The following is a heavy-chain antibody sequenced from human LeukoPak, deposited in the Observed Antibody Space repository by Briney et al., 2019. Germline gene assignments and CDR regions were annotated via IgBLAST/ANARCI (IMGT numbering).Heavy chain of an antibody. CDR3: AGHHPRNTVDF. CDR1: GGSINTYY. CDR2: ISYSGST. J-gene: IGHJ4*02. V-gene: IGHV4-59*08. Sequence: PSETLSLTCTVSGGSINTYYWSWLRQSPAKGLEWIGFISYSGSTDYNPSLKGRVTISVDTSKNQFSLKLSSVTAADTAVYYCAGHHPRNTVDFWGQGTLVTVSS. D-gene: IGHD2-8*02.